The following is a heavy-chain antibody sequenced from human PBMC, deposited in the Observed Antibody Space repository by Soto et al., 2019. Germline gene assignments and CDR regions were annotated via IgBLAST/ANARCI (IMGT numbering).Heavy chain of an antibody. D-gene: IGHD6-13*01. CDR2: INYRGTT. Sequence: QVWLQESGPGLVKPSQTLSLTCTVSGGSTTSGAYYWGWVRQQPGKGPEWIAYINYRGTTYYNPSLKSRVTMSIDTSKNYFSLNVTSLSAADTAVYYCARVSATGTRWFDPWGQGTLVTVSS. CDR1: GGSTTSGAYY. V-gene: IGHV4-31*03. J-gene: IGHJ5*02. CDR3: ARVSATGTRWFDP.